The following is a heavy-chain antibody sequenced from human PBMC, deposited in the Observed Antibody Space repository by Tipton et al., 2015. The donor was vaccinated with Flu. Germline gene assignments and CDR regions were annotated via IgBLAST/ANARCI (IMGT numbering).Heavy chain of an antibody. D-gene: IGHD4-11*01. CDR1: GFTFSHYG. CDR3: ARDIDTTSHYDRFDP. Sequence: SLRLSCATSGFTFSHYGIHWVRQAPGKGLEWVAVIWSHGMRADYADSVKGRFTVSRDNPKTTVYLQMNSLRDEDSALYYCARDIDTTSHYDRFDPWGQGTLVTVSS. CDR2: IWSHGMRA. V-gene: IGHV3-33*08. J-gene: IGHJ5*02.